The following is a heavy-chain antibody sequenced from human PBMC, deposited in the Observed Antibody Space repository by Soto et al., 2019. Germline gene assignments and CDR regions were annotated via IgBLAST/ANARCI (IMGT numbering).Heavy chain of an antibody. CDR2: ISAYNGNT. CDR3: ARALRTMLSPSAYFQH. J-gene: IGHJ1*01. Sequence: QVQLVQSGAEVKKPGASVKVSCKASGYTFTSYGISWVRQAPGQGLEWMGWISAYNGNTNSAQKLQDRVTLTTGTSTSTAYREPRSQRSDATAVYYCARALRTMLSPSAYFQHWGQGTLVTVS. V-gene: IGHV1-18*04. D-gene: IGHD2-8*01. CDR1: GYTFTSYG.